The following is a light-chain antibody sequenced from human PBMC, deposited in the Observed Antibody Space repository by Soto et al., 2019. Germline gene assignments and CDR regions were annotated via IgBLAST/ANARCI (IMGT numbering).Light chain of an antibody. CDR2: GAS. V-gene: IGKV3-20*01. CDR3: QHYVMSHLT. J-gene: IGKJ4*01. CDR1: QSVSSSR. Sequence: ENVLTQSPGTLSLFPGERATLSCRASQSVSSSRLPWYQQKPCQAPRLLIYGASNMTTGIPERFSGSGSGTDFTLTISRLEPEDFAVYYCQHYVMSHLTFGGGTKVEIK.